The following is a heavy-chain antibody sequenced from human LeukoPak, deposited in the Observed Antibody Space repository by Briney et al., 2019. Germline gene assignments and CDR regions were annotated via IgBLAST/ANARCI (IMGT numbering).Heavy chain of an antibody. CDR2: IYSGGNT. V-gene: IGHV3-66*01. J-gene: IGHJ3*02. Sequence: TGGSLRLSCTVSGFTVSINSMSWVRQAPGEGLEWVSFIYSGGNTHYSDSVKGRFTISRDNAKNSLYMQMNSLRAEDTAVYYCARDGGGIGYCTGGSCYANDAFDIWGQGTMVTVSS. CDR1: GFTVSINS. CDR3: ARDGGGIGYCTGGSCYANDAFDI. D-gene: IGHD2-15*01.